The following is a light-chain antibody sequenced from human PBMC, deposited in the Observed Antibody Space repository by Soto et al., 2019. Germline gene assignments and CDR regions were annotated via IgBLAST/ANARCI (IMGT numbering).Light chain of an antibody. J-gene: IGLJ2*01. V-gene: IGLV2-14*01. CDR2: DVS. CDR1: SSDVGGYNY. CDR3: RSYTSSRTPVV. Sequence: QSALTQPASVSGSPGQSITISCTGTSSDVGGYNYVSWYQQHPGKAPKLMIYDVSNRPSGVSNRFSGSKSGNTGSLTFCGLQAEDEADSYCRSYTSSRTPVVFGGATNLTVL.